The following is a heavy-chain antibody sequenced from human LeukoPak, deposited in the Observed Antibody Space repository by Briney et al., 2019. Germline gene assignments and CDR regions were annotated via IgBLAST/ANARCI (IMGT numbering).Heavy chain of an antibody. CDR2: IHYSGST. CDR3: ARASITYYYYYMGV. D-gene: IGHD1-20*01. J-gene: IGHJ6*03. V-gene: IGHV4-61*01. Sequence: SETLSLTCTVSGGSISSGSYYWSWIRQPPGKGLEWIGYIHYSGSTNYNPSLKSRVTISVDTSKNQFSLKLSSVTAADTAVYYCARASITYYYYYMGVWGKGTTVTVSS. CDR1: GGSISSGSYY.